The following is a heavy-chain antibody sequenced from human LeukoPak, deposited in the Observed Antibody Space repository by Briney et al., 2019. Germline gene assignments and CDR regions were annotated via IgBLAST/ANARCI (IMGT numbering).Heavy chain of an antibody. V-gene: IGHV3-23*01. J-gene: IGHJ3*02. CDR3: ARDVNRGWFGRYDAFDI. CDR1: GFTISSYA. CDR2: FSGVGDST. D-gene: IGHD3-10*01. Sequence: GGSLRLSCVVSGFTISSYAMMWVRQAPGKGLEWVSGFSGVGDSTYYTDSVRGRFTISRDTSKNTLCLQMNSLRAEDTAVYYCARDVNRGWFGRYDAFDIWGQGTMVTVSS.